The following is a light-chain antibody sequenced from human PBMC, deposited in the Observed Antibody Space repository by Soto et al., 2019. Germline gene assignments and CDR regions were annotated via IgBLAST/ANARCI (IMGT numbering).Light chain of an antibody. CDR2: DAF. CDR3: QQRSSWPLT. Sequence: EIVLTQXPATLSLSPGERATLSCRASQSVGSYFAWYQQKPGQAPRLLIYDAFSRATGIPARFSGSGSGTAFTLTISSLEPEDFAVYFCQQRSSWPLTFGGGTMVEIK. V-gene: IGKV3-11*01. J-gene: IGKJ4*01. CDR1: QSVGSY.